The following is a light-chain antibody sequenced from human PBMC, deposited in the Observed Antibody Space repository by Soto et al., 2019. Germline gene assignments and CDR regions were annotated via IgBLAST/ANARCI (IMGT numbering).Light chain of an antibody. Sequence: EIVLTQSPGTLSLSPGERATLSCRGSQSVSSSYLAWYQQKPGQAPRLLIYGASSRATGIPDRFSGSGSGTDFTLTISRLEPEDFAVYYCQQYGSSPPTFGPGTKVDIK. CDR1: QSVSSSY. J-gene: IGKJ3*01. V-gene: IGKV3-20*01. CDR3: QQYGSSPPT. CDR2: GAS.